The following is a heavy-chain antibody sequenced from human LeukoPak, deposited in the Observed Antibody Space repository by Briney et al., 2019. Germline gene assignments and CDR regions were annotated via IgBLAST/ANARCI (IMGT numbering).Heavy chain of an antibody. J-gene: IGHJ4*02. CDR2: IFPGGRI. CDR1: GGSFSGFY. Sequence: SETLSLTCAVHGGSFSGFYWTWMRQPPGKGPEWIGEIFPGGRIKYNPYLQSRVTISGDTSKNQFCLKVSSVTAADTALYYCARGLGEGYPDHWGQGTVVTVSP. V-gene: IGHV4-34*01. CDR3: ARGLGEGYPDH. D-gene: IGHD5-12*01.